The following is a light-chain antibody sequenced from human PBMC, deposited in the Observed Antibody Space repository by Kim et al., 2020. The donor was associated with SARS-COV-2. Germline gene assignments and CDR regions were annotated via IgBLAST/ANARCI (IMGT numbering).Light chain of an antibody. Sequence: EIVMTQSPITLSMSPGERATLSCRASQSVSSNLAWYQHKAGQAPRLLIYGASTRATGIPARFSGSGSGTEFTLTISGLQSEDFAVYYCQQYNDWPPGDTFGQGTKLEI. V-gene: IGKV3-15*01. J-gene: IGKJ2*01. CDR3: QQYNDWPPGDT. CDR2: GAS. CDR1: QSVSSN.